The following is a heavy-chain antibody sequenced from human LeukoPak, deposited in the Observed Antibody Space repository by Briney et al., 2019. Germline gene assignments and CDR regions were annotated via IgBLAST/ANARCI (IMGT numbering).Heavy chain of an antibody. CDR2: ILPVFGTP. CDR3: AREVDTGLDILSDAFDI. CDR1: GGTFSSSA. Sequence: SVKVSCKASGGTFSSSAISWVRQAPGQGLEWMGGILPVFGTPNYAQNFQGRLTITTDISTRTAYMELTSLKSEDTAVYYCAREVDTGLDILSDAFDIWGQGTLVTVSS. D-gene: IGHD5-18*01. J-gene: IGHJ3*02. V-gene: IGHV1-69*05.